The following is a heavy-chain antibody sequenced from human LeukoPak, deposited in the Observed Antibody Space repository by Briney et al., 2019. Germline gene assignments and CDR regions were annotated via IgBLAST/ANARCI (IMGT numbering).Heavy chain of an antibody. J-gene: IGHJ4*02. D-gene: IGHD2/OR15-2a*01. CDR2: INPDDSHT. CDR3: ARNTGGTLNI. V-gene: IGHV5-10-1*01. Sequence: GEYLWNSCTASGYGFTDDWITWVRQTPGKGLQWVGRINPDDSHTQYIVSLQGHITISADKSINTVHLQWTSLRASDSATYFCARNTGGTLNIWGQGTLVTVSS. CDR1: GYGFTDDW.